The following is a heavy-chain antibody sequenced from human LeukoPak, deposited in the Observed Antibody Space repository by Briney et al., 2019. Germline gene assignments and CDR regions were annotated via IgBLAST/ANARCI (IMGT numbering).Heavy chain of an antibody. CDR2: IRCGGSSQ. J-gene: IGHJ4*02. Sequence: GGSLRLSCAASGFTFSSYGMHWVRQAPGKGLEWVAFIRCGGSSQRYTDSVKGRFTISRDNSKNTVYLQMNSLRAEDTAVYYCAKRRDVAAGGSGAFDYWGQGSLVTVSS. D-gene: IGHD6-13*01. V-gene: IGHV3-30*02. CDR3: AKRRDVAAGGSGAFDY. CDR1: GFTFSSYG.